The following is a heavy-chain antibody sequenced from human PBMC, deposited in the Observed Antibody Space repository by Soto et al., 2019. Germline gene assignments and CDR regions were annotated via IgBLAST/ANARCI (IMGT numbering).Heavy chain of an antibody. CDR2: IIPIFGTA. Sequence: SVKVSCKASGGTFSSYAIRWVRQAPGHGLAWMGGIIPIFGTANYAQKFPGRVTITADKSTSTAYMELSSLRSEDTAVYYCARGDQGFDYWGQGTLVTVSS. J-gene: IGHJ4*02. V-gene: IGHV1-69*06. CDR1: GGTFSSYA. CDR3: ARGDQGFDY. D-gene: IGHD3-16*01.